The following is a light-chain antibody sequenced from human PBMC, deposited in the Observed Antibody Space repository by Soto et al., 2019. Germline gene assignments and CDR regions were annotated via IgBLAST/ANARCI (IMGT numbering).Light chain of an antibody. V-gene: IGLV2-14*01. CDR3: SSYTSTGTVV. CDR2: EVS. J-gene: IGLJ2*01. Sequence: QSALTQPASVSGSPGQSITISCTGTSSDVGGYNYVSWYQLHPGKAPKLMVYEVSNRPSGVSNRFSGSKSGNTASLTISGLQAEDEADYYCSSYTSTGTVVFGGGTKLTVL. CDR1: SSDVGGYNY.